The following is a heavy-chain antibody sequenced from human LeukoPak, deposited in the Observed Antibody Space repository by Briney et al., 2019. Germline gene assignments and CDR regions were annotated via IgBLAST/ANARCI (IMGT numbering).Heavy chain of an antibody. CDR2: IYTSGST. J-gene: IGHJ4*02. V-gene: IGHV4-61*02. D-gene: IGHD6-6*01. CDR1: GGSISSGSYY. CDR3: ARGIAAPFDY. Sequence: PSETLSLTCTVSGGSISSGSYYWSWIRQPAGKGLERIGRIYTSGSTNYNPSLKSRVTISVDTSKNQFSLKLSSVTAADTAVYYCARGIAAPFDYWGQGTLVTVSS.